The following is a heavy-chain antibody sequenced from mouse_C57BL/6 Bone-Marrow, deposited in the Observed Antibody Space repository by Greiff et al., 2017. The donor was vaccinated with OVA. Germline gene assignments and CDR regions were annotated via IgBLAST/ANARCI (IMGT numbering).Heavy chain of an antibody. CDR1: GYTFTDYN. CDR3: ARPSMVTTRYYAMDY. Sequence: VQLQQSGPELVKPGASVKMSCKASGYTFTDYNMHWVKQSHGKSLEWIGYINPNNGGTSYNQKFKGKATLTVNKSSSTAYMERRRLTSEDAAVYYCARPSMVTTRYYAMDYWGQGTSVTVSS. D-gene: IGHD2-9*01. CDR2: INPNNGGT. J-gene: IGHJ4*01. V-gene: IGHV1-22*01.